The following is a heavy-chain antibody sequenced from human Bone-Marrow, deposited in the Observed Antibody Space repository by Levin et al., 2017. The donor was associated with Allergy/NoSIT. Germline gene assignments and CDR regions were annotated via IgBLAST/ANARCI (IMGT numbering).Heavy chain of an antibody. CDR3: AREKDAVLFDY. V-gene: IGHV1-69*04. D-gene: IGHD1-1*01. J-gene: IGHJ4*02. Sequence: SVKVSCKPSGGTFGTYAISWVRQAPGQGLEWMGRIVPIFSIVNYAQKFQGRVTITADKSTSTAYMEVSSLRSEDTAVYYCAREKDAVLFDYWGQGTLVTVSS. CDR1: GGTFGTYA. CDR2: IVPIFSIV.